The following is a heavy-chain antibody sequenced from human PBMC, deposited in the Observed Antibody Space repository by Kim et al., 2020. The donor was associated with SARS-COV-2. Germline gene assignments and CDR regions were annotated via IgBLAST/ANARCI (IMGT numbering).Heavy chain of an antibody. D-gene: IGHD3-10*01. J-gene: IGHJ1*01. CDR2: ISYDGSKK. Sequence: GGSLRLSCVASGFTFSNYDMHWVRQAPGEGLEWVAFISYDGSKKYYADSMKGRFTISRDNSKNTLYLQMNSLRVEDTAVYYCAKDYYESGSQYFQLWGQG. CDR3: AKDYYESGSQYFQL. CDR1: GFTFSNYD. V-gene: IGHV3-30*18.